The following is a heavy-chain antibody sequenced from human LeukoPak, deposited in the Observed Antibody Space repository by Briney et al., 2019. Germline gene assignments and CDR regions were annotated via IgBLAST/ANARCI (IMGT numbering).Heavy chain of an antibody. CDR2: INHSGST. J-gene: IGHJ6*02. D-gene: IGHD3-10*01. V-gene: IGHV4-34*01. Sequence: SETLSLTCAVYGGSFSGYYWSWIRQPPAKGLEWMWEINHSGSTNYNPSLKSRVTISVDTSKNQFSLKLSSVTAADTAVYYCAALAGITMVRGVIYYYYGMDVWGQGTTVTVSS. CDR1: GGSFSGYY. CDR3: AALAGITMVRGVIYYYYGMDV.